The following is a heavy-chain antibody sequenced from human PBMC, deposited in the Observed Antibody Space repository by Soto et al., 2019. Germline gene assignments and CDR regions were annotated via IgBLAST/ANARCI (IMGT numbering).Heavy chain of an antibody. D-gene: IGHD2-15*01. V-gene: IGHV3-23*01. Sequence: GGSLRLSCAASGFTFSNFAMSWVRQAPGKGLEWVSSISASGDNTYYADSVKGRFTISRDNSKNSLYLHMNSLRAEDTAIYYCATLKAGYCSAGSCDPDYYGMDIGGQGTTVTVS. CDR2: ISASGDNT. CDR3: ATLKAGYCSAGSCDPDYYGMDI. CDR1: GFTFSNFA. J-gene: IGHJ6*02.